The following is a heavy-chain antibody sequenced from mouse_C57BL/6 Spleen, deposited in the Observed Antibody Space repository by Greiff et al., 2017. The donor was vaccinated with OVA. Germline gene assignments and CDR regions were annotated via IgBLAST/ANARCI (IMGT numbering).Heavy chain of an antibody. J-gene: IGHJ2*01. V-gene: IGHV5-9*01. CDR3: ARVSLTGTYFDY. D-gene: IGHD4-1*01. CDR2: ISGGGGNT. Sequence: EVQVVESGGGLVKPGGSLKLSCAASGFTFSSYTMSWVRQTPEKRLEWVATISGGGGNTYYPDSVKGRFTISRDNAKNTLYLQMSSLRSEDTALYYCARVSLTGTYFDYWGQGTTLTVSS. CDR1: GFTFSSYT.